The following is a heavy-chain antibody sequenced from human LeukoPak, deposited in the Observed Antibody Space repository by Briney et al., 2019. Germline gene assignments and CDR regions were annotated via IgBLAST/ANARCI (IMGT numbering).Heavy chain of an antibody. J-gene: IGHJ6*02. CDR1: GGSFSGYY. CDR3: ARSWSSYYYYGMDV. V-gene: IGHV4-59*01. CDR2: IYYSGST. Sequence: SETLSLTCAVYGGSFSGYYWSWIRQPPGKGLEWIGYIYYSGSTNYNPSLKSRVTISVDTSKNQFSLKLSSVTAADTAVYYCARSWSSYYYYGMDVWGQGTTVTVSS. D-gene: IGHD1-26*01.